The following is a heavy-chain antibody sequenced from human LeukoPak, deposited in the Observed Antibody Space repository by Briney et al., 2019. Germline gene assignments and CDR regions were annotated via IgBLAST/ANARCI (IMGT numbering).Heavy chain of an antibody. CDR1: GYTFTSYD. Sequence: ASVKVSCKASGYTFTSYDINWVRQATGQGLEWMGWMNPNSGNTGYAQKFQGRVTTTRNTSISTAYMELSSLRSEDTAVYYCARGHKITEAPDYWGQGTLVTVSS. V-gene: IGHV1-8*01. CDR2: MNPNSGNT. J-gene: IGHJ4*02. CDR3: ARGHKITEAPDY.